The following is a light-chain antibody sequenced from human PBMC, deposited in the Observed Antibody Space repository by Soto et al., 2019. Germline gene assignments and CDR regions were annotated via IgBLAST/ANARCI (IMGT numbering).Light chain of an antibody. CDR3: TSFTRSSPFV. V-gene: IGLV2-14*01. CDR2: EVS. Sequence: QSVLTQPASVSLSPGQSITISCTGTSIDVGGYNYVSWYQQHPGKAPKLMIYEVSNRPSGVSNRFSGSNSGNTASLTISGLQAEDEADYYCTSFTRSSPFVFGTGPKLTV. J-gene: IGLJ1*01. CDR1: SIDVGGYNY.